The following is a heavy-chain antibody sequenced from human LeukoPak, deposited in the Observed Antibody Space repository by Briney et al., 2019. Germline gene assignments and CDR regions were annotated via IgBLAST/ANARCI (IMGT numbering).Heavy chain of an antibody. J-gene: IGHJ4*02. CDR1: GFFFSNYA. CDR3: AKVWYDSGGYYLGFDY. Sequence: GRSLRLSCTASGFFFSNYAMHWFRQAPGKGLEWVTMISYHGTTKYYADSVKGRFTVSRDNSKNTLYLQMSNLRPEDTAVYYCAKVWYDSGGYYLGFDYWGQGTLVTVSS. D-gene: IGHD3-22*01. CDR2: ISYHGTTK. V-gene: IGHV3-30*18.